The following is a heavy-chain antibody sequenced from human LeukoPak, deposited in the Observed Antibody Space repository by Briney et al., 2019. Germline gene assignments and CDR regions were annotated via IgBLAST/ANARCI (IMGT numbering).Heavy chain of an antibody. Sequence: GGSLRLSCAASEFTFSSHVMHWVRQAPGKGLEWVAFVSYDGSNKYYADSVKGRFTISRDNPKNTLYLQMNSLRVEDTAVYYCVRARVDSYYFDYWGQGTLVTVSS. D-gene: IGHD3-3*01. CDR1: EFTFSSHV. CDR3: VRARVDSYYFDY. V-gene: IGHV3-30-3*01. J-gene: IGHJ4*02. CDR2: VSYDGSNK.